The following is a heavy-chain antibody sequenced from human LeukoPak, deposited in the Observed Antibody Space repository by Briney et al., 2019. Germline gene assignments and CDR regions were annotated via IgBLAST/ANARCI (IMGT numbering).Heavy chain of an antibody. Sequence: GGSLRLSCAASGFTFDDYAMHWVRQAPGKGLEWVSGISWNSGSIGYADSVKGRFTISRDNDKNSLYLQMNSLRAEDTALYYCAKGYSSSSLSLFDYWGQGTLVTVSS. D-gene: IGHD6-6*01. V-gene: IGHV3-9*01. CDR3: AKGYSSSSLSLFDY. CDR1: GFTFDDYA. J-gene: IGHJ4*02. CDR2: ISWNSGSI.